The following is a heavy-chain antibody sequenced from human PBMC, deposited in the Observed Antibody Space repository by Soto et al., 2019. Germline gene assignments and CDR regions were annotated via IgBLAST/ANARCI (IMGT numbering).Heavy chain of an antibody. V-gene: IGHV3-23*01. Sequence: GSLRLSCAASGFTFSSYAMSWVRQAPGKGLEWVSAISGSGGSTYYADSVKGRFTISRDNSKNTLYLQMNSLRAEDTAVYYCAKFSHYDILTGYQSGTYFDYWGQGTLVTVSS. J-gene: IGHJ4*02. CDR2: ISGSGGST. CDR1: GFTFSSYA. D-gene: IGHD3-9*01. CDR3: AKFSHYDILTGYQSGTYFDY.